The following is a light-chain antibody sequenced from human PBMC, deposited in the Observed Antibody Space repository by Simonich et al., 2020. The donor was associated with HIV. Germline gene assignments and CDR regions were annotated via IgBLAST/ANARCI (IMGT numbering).Light chain of an antibody. Sequence: EIVMTQSPATLSVSPGERATLSCRACQSVSSNLAWYQQNPGQSPRLLIYGASTRAAGIPARFSGSGSGTEFSLTISSLKSEDFVVYHCQQYNNWPNTFGQGTKLEIK. CDR3: QQYNNWPNT. CDR1: QSVSSN. V-gene: IGKV3-15*01. J-gene: IGKJ2*01. CDR2: GAS.